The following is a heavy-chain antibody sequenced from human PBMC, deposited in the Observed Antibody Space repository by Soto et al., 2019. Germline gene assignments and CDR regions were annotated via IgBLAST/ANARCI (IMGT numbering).Heavy chain of an antibody. D-gene: IGHD1-26*01. CDR3: ARRWGGVFAF. V-gene: IGHV4-4*02. Sequence: SETLSLTCAVSGGSVSSSNWWGWVRQPPGKGLGWIGEISHTGTTNYNPSLKSRVTISVDKSKNQFSLKLSSVTAADTAVYYCARRWGGVFAFWGQGKMVTVSS. CDR2: ISHTGTT. CDR1: GGSVSSSNW. J-gene: IGHJ3*01.